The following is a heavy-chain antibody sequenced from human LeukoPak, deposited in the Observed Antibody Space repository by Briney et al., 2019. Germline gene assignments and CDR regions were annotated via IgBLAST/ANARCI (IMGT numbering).Heavy chain of an antibody. Sequence: SETLSLTCAVYGGSFSGYYWSWIRQPPGKGLEWIGEINHSGSTNYNPSLKSRVIISVDTSKNQFSLKLSSVTAADTAVYYCARGEYCSGVSCYFHYYYMDVWGKGTTVTISS. J-gene: IGHJ6*03. CDR1: GGSFSGYY. CDR3: ARGEYCSGVSCYFHYYYMDV. V-gene: IGHV4-34*01. D-gene: IGHD2-15*01. CDR2: INHSGST.